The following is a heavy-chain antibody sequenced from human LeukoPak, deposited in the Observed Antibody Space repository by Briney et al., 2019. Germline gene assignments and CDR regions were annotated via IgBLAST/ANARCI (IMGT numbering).Heavy chain of an antibody. D-gene: IGHD2-15*01. CDR2: FNPNSGGT. CDR3: ARDPRYCSGGSCYRPGDNWFDP. V-gene: IGHV1-2*02. CDR1: GYTFTGYY. Sequence: GASVKVSCKASGYTFTGYYMHWVRQAPGPGLEWMGWFNPNSGGTNYAQKFQGRVTMTRDTSISTAYMELSRLRSDDTAGYYCARDPRYCSGGSCYRPGDNWFDPWGQGTLVTVSS. J-gene: IGHJ5*02.